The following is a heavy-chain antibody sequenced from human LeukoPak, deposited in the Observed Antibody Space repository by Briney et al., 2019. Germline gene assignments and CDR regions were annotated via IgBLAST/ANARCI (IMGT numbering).Heavy chain of an antibody. V-gene: IGHV1-8*01. CDR1: GYTFTSYD. CDR3: ARGLGTAMVTNYYYYMDV. Sequence: ASVKVSCKASGYTFTSYDINWVRQATGQGLEWMGWMNPNSGNTGYAQKFQGRVTMTRNTSISTAYMELSSLRSEDTAVYYCARGLGTAMVTNYYYYMDVWGKGTTVTVSS. J-gene: IGHJ6*03. CDR2: MNPNSGNT. D-gene: IGHD5-18*01.